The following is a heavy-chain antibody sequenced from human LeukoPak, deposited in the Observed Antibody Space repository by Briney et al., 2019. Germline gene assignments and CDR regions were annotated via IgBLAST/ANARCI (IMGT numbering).Heavy chain of an antibody. Sequence: PGGSLRLSCAASGFSFSSYVMHWVRQAPGKGLEWVAFIRYDGSNKYYADSVKGRFTISRDNSKSTLYVQMNSLRAEDTAVYYCAKGTHQLVDYWSQGTLVTVSS. CDR1: GFSFSSYV. V-gene: IGHV3-30*02. CDR3: AKGTHQLVDY. J-gene: IGHJ4*02. CDR2: IRYDGSNK. D-gene: IGHD6-13*01.